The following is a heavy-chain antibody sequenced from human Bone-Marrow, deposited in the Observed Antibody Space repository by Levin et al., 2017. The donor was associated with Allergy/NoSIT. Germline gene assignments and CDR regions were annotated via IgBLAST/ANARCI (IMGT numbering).Heavy chain of an antibody. CDR3: TKDLSSDYGEDFFYYGLTV. J-gene: IGHJ6*02. CDR2: ISGSGTNT. CDR1: GFAFSTYA. D-gene: IGHD4/OR15-4a*01. Sequence: GGSLRLSCAASGFAFSTYAMTWVRQAPGGGLEWVSRISGSGTNTYYAESGRGRFTISADRSKNTLYLQMNSLRAEDSAIYYCTKDLSSDYGEDFFYYGLTVWGPGTTVTVSS. V-gene: IGHV3-23*01.